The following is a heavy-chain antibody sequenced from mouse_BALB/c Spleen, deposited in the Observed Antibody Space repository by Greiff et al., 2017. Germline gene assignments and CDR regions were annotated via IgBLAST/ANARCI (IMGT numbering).Heavy chain of an antibody. J-gene: IGHJ3*01. D-gene: IGHD2-4*01. CDR3: TRAMITGFAY. V-gene: IGHV6-6*02. CDR2: IRLKSNNYAT. CDR1: GFTFSNYW. Sequence: EVMLVESGGGLVQPGGSMKLSCVASGFTFSNYWMNWVRQSPEKGLEWVAEIRLKSNNYATHYAESVKGRFTISRDDSKSSVYLQMNNLRAEDTGIYYCTRAMITGFAYWGQGTLVTVSA.